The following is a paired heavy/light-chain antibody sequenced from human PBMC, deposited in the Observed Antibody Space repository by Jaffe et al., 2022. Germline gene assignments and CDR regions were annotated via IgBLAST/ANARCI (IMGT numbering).Heavy chain of an antibody. D-gene: IGHD3-22*01. CDR1: GFTFSSYE. CDR3: ARDSPGDYYDSSGYNDAFDI. V-gene: IGHV3-48*03. CDR2: ISSSGSTI. J-gene: IGHJ3*02. Sequence: EVQLVESGGGLVQPGGSLRLSCAASGFTFSSYEMNWVRQAPGKGLEWVSYISSSGSTIYYADSVKGRFTISRDNAKNSLYLQMNSLRAEDTAVYYCARDSPGDYYDSSGYNDAFDIWGQGTMVTVSS.
Light chain of an antibody. J-gene: IGKJ2*01. CDR3: MQGTHWPPGYT. CDR2: KVS. Sequence: DVVMTQSPLSLPVTLGQPASISCRSSQSLVHSDGNTYLNWFQQRPGQSPRRLIYKVSNRDSGVPDRFSGSGSGTDFTLKISRVEAEDVGVYYCMQGTHWPPGYTFGQGTKLEIK. CDR1: QSLVHSDGNTY. V-gene: IGKV2-30*02.